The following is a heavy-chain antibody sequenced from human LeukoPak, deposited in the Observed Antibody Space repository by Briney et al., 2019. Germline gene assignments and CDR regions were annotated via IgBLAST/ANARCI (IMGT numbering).Heavy chain of an antibody. CDR2: MSPNSGNT. D-gene: IGHD5/OR15-5a*01. V-gene: IGHV1-8*01. J-gene: IGHJ4*02. CDR1: GYTFTSHD. Sequence: VASVKVSCKASGYTFTSHDINWVRQATGQGLEWMGWMSPNSGNTGYAQKFQGRVTMTRDTSISTAYMELSRLRFDDTAVYYCARGGIYDYFDYWGQGTLVTVSS. CDR3: ARGGIYDYFDY.